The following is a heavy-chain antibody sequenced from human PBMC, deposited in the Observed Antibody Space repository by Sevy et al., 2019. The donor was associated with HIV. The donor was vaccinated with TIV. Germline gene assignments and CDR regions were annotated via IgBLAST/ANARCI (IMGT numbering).Heavy chain of an antibody. CDR3: ARASRDFSKGDNFYYGMDV. D-gene: IGHD4-4*01. V-gene: IGHV3-11*01. J-gene: IGHJ6*02. CDR1: GFTFSDYY. CDR2: ISSSGLTI. Sequence: GGSLRLSCAASGFTFSDYYMTWIRQAPGKGLEWVSYISSSGLTIYNADSVKGRFTISRDNAKNSLYLQMHSLRAEDTAVYYCARASRDFSKGDNFYYGMDVWGQGTTVTVSS.